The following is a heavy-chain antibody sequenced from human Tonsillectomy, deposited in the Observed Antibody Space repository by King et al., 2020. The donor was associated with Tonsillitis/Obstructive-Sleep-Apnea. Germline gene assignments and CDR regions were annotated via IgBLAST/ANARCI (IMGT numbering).Heavy chain of an antibody. Sequence: VQLQQWGAGLLKPSETLSLTCAVYGGSFSGYYWSWIRQPPGKGLEWIGEINHSGSTNYNPSLKSRVTISVDTSKNQFSLKLSSVTAADTAVYYCARGGERPDIVVVPAAEYYYYYYMDVWGKGTTVTVSS. CDR2: INHSGST. D-gene: IGHD2-2*01. CDR1: GGSFSGYY. V-gene: IGHV4-34*01. J-gene: IGHJ6*03. CDR3: ARGGERPDIVVVPAAEYYYYYYMDV.